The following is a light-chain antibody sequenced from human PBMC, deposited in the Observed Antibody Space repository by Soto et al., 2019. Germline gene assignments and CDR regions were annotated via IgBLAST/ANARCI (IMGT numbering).Light chain of an antibody. J-gene: IGLJ2*01. Sequence: QSVLTQPASVSGSRGQSITISCTGTSSDVAGSNYVSWYQHHPGKAPKLIIYDVSNRPSGVSYRFSGSKSGNTASLTISGLQAEDEADYYCSSYTSINTVVFGGGTQLTVL. CDR2: DVS. CDR3: SSYTSINTVV. V-gene: IGLV2-14*03. CDR1: SSDVAGSNY.